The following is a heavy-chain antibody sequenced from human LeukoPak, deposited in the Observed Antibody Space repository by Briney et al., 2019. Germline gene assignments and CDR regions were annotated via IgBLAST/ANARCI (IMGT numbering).Heavy chain of an antibody. J-gene: IGHJ4*02. CDR2: ISGSGGST. CDR1: GFTFSSYA. CDR3: ARGLSRFYSSSWQKGFFDY. V-gene: IGHV3-23*01. D-gene: IGHD6-13*01. Sequence: PGGSLRLSCAASGFTFSSYAMSWVRQAPGKGLEWVSAISGSGGSTYYADSVKGRFTISRDNSKNTLYLQMNSLRAEDTAVYYCARGLSRFYSSSWQKGFFDYWGQGTLVTVSS.